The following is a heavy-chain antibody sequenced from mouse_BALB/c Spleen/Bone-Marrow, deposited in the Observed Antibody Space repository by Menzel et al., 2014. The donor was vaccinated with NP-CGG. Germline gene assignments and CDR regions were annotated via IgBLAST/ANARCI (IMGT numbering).Heavy chain of an antibody. CDR3: AREVAMDY. CDR1: GFTFSDYY. CDR2: ISDGGSYT. J-gene: IGHJ4*01. Sequence: EVQRVESGGGLVKPGGSLKLSCAASGFTFSDYYMYWVRPTPEKRLEWVATISDGGSYTYYPDSVKGRFTISRDNAKNNLYLQMSSLKSEDTAMYYCAREVAMDYWGQGTSVTVSS. V-gene: IGHV5-4*02.